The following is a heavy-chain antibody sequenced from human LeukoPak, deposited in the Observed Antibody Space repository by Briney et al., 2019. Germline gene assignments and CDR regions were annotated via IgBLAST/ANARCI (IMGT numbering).Heavy chain of an antibody. J-gene: IGHJ3*02. Sequence: PSETLSLTCTVSGGSISSSSYYWGWIRQPPEKGLEWIGSIYYSGSTYYNPSFKSRVTISVDTSKNQFSLKLSSVTAADTAVYYCARSRFLEYYDAFDIWGQGTMVTVSS. CDR1: GGSISSSSYY. D-gene: IGHD3-3*01. CDR3: ARSRFLEYYDAFDI. V-gene: IGHV4-39*07. CDR2: IYYSGST.